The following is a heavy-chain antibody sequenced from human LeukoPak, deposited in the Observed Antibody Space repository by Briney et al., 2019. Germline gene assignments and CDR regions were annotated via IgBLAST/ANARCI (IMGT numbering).Heavy chain of an antibody. V-gene: IGHV3-30*04. CDR3: ARDNYYYYMDV. J-gene: IGHJ6*03. Sequence: SGGSLRLSCAASGFTFSSYAMHWVRQAPGKGLEWVAVISYDGSNKYYADSVKGRFTISRDNSKNTLYLQMNSLRAEDTAVYYCARDNYYYYMDVWGKGTTVTISS. CDR1: GFTFSSYA. CDR2: ISYDGSNK.